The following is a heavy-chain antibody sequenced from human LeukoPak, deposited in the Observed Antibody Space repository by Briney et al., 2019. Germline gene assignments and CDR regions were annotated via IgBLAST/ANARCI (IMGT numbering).Heavy chain of an antibody. D-gene: IGHD6-6*01. Sequence: ASVKVSCKASGYTFTNYDINWVRQATGQGLEWMGWMNPKSGNTGYAQKFRDRVTITRDTSRSTVCMELSSLRSEDTAVYYCARGRYSSSDDYWGQGTLVTVSS. CDR3: ARGRYSSSDDY. V-gene: IGHV1-8*03. CDR1: GYTFTNYD. J-gene: IGHJ4*02. CDR2: MNPKSGNT.